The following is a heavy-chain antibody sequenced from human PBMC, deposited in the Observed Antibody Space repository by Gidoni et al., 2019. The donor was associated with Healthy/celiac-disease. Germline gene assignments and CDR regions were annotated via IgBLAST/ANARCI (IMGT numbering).Heavy chain of an antibody. CDR2: ISSSSSYI. J-gene: IGHJ6*02. CDR1: GFTFSSYS. V-gene: IGHV3-21*01. D-gene: IGHD2-15*01. Sequence: EVQLVESGGGLVKPGGSLRLSCAASGFTFSSYSMNWVRQAPGKGLEWVSSISSSSSYIYYADSVKGRFTISRDNAKNSLYLQMNSLRAEDTAVYYCARDGHCSGGSCYGNGMDVWGQGTTVTVSS. CDR3: ARDGHCSGGSCYGNGMDV.